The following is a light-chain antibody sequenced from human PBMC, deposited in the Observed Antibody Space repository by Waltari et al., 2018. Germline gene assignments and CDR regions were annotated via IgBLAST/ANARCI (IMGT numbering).Light chain of an antibody. Sequence: QSALSQPASVSASFGQSITISCTGTSIDFGYSDSVSWYQHHPGKAPKFIIYDVSKRPSGVPNRFSGSKYGKRASLTISGLQPDDEAVYYCCAFAVGDTYVFGSGTNVTV. CDR3: CAFAVGDTYV. CDR1: SIDFGYSDS. V-gene: IGLV2-23*02. J-gene: IGLJ1*01. CDR2: DVS.